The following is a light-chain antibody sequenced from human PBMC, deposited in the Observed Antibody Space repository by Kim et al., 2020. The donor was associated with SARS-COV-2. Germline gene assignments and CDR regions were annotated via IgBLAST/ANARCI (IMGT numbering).Light chain of an antibody. Sequence: SPEERATLSCRASQSVSSSKLAWYQQKPGQAPRLLIKEASSRATGIPDRFSGSGSGTDFTLTISRLEPGDIAVYYCQQYGGSPWTFGQGTKVDIK. CDR3: QQYGGSPWT. V-gene: IGKV3-20*01. CDR2: EAS. CDR1: QSVSSSK. J-gene: IGKJ1*01.